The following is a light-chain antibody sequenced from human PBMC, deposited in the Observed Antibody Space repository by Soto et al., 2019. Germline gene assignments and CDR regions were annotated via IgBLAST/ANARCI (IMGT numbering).Light chain of an antibody. CDR3: SSYTSSTTLVV. V-gene: IGLV2-14*03. J-gene: IGLJ2*01. CDR1: SSNVGGYNY. Sequence: QSALTQPPSVSGSPGQSITISCTGTSSNVGGYNYVSWYQQHPGKAPKLLIYGISNRPSGVYNRFSGSKSGNTASLAISGLQAEDEADYYCSSYTSSTTLVVFGGGTKLTVL. CDR2: GIS.